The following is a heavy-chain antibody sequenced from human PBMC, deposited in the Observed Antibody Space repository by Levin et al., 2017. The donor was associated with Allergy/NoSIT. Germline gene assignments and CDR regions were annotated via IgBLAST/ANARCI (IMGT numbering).Heavy chain of an antibody. D-gene: IGHD6-6*01. Sequence: GGSLRLSCAASGFTFSSYAMSWVRQAPGKGLEWVSAISGSGGSTYYADSVKGRFTISRDNSKNTLYLQMNSLRAEDTAVYYCAKDRRGRIAARYGMDVWGQGTTVTVSS. CDR2: ISGSGGST. V-gene: IGHV3-23*01. CDR1: GFTFSSYA. CDR3: AKDRRGRIAARYGMDV. J-gene: IGHJ6*02.